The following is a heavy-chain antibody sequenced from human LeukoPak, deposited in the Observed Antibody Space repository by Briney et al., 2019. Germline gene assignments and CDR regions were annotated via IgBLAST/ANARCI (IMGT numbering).Heavy chain of an antibody. CDR1: GFTFSSYS. D-gene: IGHD2-21*01. J-gene: IGHJ6*03. V-gene: IGHV3-21*01. CDR2: ISSSSSYI. CDR3: ARGIPLYRGYYYYMDV. Sequence: GGSLRLSCAASGFTFSSYSMNWARQAPGKGLEWVSSISSSSSYIYYADSVKGRFTISRDNAKNSLYLQMNSLRAEDTAVYYCARGIPLYRGYYYYMDVWGKGTTVTVSS.